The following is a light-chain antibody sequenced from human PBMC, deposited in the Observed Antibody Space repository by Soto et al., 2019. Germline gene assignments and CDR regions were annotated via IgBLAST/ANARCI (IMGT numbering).Light chain of an antibody. V-gene: IGKV3-20*01. J-gene: IGKJ1*01. Sequence: VLKISPGTVSLSQGERATLSCRASQSVSSSYLAFYQQKPGQAPRLRIYGASSRATGIPDRFSGSGSGTDFTLTISRLEPEDGAVYYSLHHGSLLWTFAEVTMV. CDR3: LHHGSLLWT. CDR2: GAS. CDR1: QSVSSSY.